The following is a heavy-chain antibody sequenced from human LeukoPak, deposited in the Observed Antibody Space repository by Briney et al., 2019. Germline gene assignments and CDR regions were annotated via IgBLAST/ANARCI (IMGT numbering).Heavy chain of an antibody. V-gene: IGHV3-15*07. CDR3: TPGWSPTPHDGH. J-gene: IGHJ4*02. CDR1: GFIFSTAW. D-gene: IGHD3-3*01. CDR2: IKSKKNGESI. Sequence: GGSLRLSCEASGFIFSTAWMNWVRQAPGKGLEWVGRIKSKKNGESIDHAAPVRGRFTVSRDDPKNTLYLQMNSLQTEDTAVYYCTPGWSPTPHDGHWGQGTLVTVSS.